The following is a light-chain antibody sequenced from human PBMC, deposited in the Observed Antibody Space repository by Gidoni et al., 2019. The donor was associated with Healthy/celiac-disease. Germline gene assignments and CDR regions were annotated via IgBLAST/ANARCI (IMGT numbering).Light chain of an antibody. Sequence: SYELTQPPSVSVSPGQTASITCSGDKLGDKYACWYPQKPGQSPVLVIYQDSKRPSRIPERFSGSNSGNTATLTISGTQAMDEANYYCQAWDSSTVVFGTVTKVTVL. V-gene: IGLV3-1*01. CDR2: QDS. CDR1: KLGDKY. J-gene: IGLJ1*01. CDR3: QAWDSSTVV.